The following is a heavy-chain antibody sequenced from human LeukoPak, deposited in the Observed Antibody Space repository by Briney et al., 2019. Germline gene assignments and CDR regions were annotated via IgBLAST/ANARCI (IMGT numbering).Heavy chain of an antibody. CDR1: GYTFTSYY. J-gene: IGHJ5*02. V-gene: IGHV1-46*01. Sequence: ASVKVSCKASGYTFTSYYMHWVRQAPGQGLEWMGIINPGGGSTSYAQKFQGRVTMTRDTSTSTVYMELSSLRSEDTAVYYCARGRSYYYDSSGYYGWFDPWGQGTLVTVSS. CDR2: INPGGGST. CDR3: ARGRSYYYDSSGYYGWFDP. D-gene: IGHD3-22*01.